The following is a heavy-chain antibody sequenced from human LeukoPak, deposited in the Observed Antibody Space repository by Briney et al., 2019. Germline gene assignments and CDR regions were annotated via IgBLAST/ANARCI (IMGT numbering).Heavy chain of an antibody. Sequence: GGSLRLSCAASGFTFSSYSMNWVRQAPAKGLEWVSSISSSSSYIYYADSVKGRFTISRDNAKNSLYLQMNSLRAEDTAVYYCARDQLWFGERRGAFDIWGQGTMVTVSS. J-gene: IGHJ3*02. CDR3: ARDQLWFGERRGAFDI. D-gene: IGHD3-10*01. CDR2: ISSSSSYI. V-gene: IGHV3-21*01. CDR1: GFTFSSYS.